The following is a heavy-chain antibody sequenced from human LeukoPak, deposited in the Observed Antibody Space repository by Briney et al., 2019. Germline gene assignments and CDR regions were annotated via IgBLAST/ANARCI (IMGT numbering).Heavy chain of an antibody. D-gene: IGHD6-13*01. CDR2: IIPIFGTA. Sequence: ASVKVSCKASGYTFTSYDINWVRQAPGQGLEWMGGIIPIFGTANYAQKFQGRVTITADESTSTAYMELSSLRSEDTAVYYCARGSYSSSWYYFDYWGQGTLVTVSS. J-gene: IGHJ4*02. CDR3: ARGSYSSSWYYFDY. CDR1: GYTFTSYD. V-gene: IGHV1-69*13.